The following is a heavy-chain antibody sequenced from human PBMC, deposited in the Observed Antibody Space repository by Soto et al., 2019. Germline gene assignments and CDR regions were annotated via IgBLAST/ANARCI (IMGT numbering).Heavy chain of an antibody. V-gene: IGHV5-10-1*03. CDR2: IDPSDSYT. Sequence: EVQLVQSGAEVKKPGESLRISCKGSGYSFTSYWISWVRQMPGKGLEWMGRIDPSDSYTNYSPSFQGHVTISADKSTSTAYLQWSSLKASDTAMYYCARPALPYSSSWYWFDPWGQGPLVTVSS. CDR1: GYSFTSYW. CDR3: ARPALPYSSSWYWFDP. D-gene: IGHD6-13*01. J-gene: IGHJ5*02.